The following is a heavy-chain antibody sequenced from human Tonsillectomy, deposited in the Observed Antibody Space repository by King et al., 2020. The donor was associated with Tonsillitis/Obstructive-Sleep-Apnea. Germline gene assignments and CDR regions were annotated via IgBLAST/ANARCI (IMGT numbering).Heavy chain of an antibody. CDR3: AGVLTNYYYYYMDV. CDR1: GGSVSSGSYY. Sequence: QLQESGPGLVKPSETLSPTCTVSGGSVSSGSYYWSWIRQHPGKGLEWIGYIYYSGSTNYNPSLKSRVTISVDTSKNQFSRKLTSVTAADTAVYYCAGVLTNYYYYYMDVWGKGTTVTVSS. V-gene: IGHV4-61*01. J-gene: IGHJ6*03. CDR2: IYYSGST.